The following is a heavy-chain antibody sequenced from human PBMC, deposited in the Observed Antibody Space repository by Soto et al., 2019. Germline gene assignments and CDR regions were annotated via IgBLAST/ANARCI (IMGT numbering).Heavy chain of an antibody. J-gene: IGHJ4*02. D-gene: IGHD2-15*01. CDR1: GGSVSSGSYY. CDR2: IYYSGST. CDR3: AVGRWLPWAFDY. Sequence: PSETLSLTCTVSGGSVSSGSYYWSWIRQPPGKGLEWIGYIYYSGSTNYNPSLKSRVTISVDTSKNQFSLKLSSVTAADTAVYYVAVGRWLPWAFDYWGQGTLVTVSS. V-gene: IGHV4-61*01.